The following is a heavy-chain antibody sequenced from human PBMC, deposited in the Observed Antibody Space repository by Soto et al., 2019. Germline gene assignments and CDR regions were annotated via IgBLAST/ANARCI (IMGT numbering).Heavy chain of an antibody. Sequence: QVQLQESGPGLVKPSETLSLTCTVSGGSISSYYWSWIRQPPGKELEWIGYIHYSGSTNYNPSLKSRVTISVDTSRSHFSLKLNSVTAADTAVYYCARYDILHGHHDKFDYWGQGILVTVSS. D-gene: IGHD3-9*01. CDR3: ARYDILHGHHDKFDY. J-gene: IGHJ4*02. CDR2: IHYSGST. V-gene: IGHV4-59*01. CDR1: GGSISSYY.